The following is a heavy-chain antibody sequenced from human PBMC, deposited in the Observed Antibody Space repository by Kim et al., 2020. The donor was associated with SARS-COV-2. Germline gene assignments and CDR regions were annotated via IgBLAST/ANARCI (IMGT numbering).Heavy chain of an antibody. J-gene: IGHJ4*02. D-gene: IGHD5-18*01. CDR1: GGSISSSSYY. Sequence: SETLSLTCTVSGGSISSSSYYWGWIRQPPGKGLEWIGSIYYSGSTYYNPSLKSRVTISVDTSKNQFSLKLSSVTAADTAVYYCASRGYSYGFGGRGGWYFAYWGQGNLVTVSS. CDR3: ASRGYSYGFGGRGGWYFAY. CDR2: IYYSGST. V-gene: IGHV4-39*01.